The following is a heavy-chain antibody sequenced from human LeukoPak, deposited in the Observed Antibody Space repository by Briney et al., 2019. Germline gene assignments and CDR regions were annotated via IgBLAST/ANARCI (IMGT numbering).Heavy chain of an antibody. V-gene: IGHV4-4*02. D-gene: IGHD6-13*01. CDR3: AREGSRWLYMDV. CDR1: GGSISSGNW. CDR2: IFHNGTT. J-gene: IGHJ6*03. Sequence: SETLSLTCVVSGGSISSGNWWSWVRQPPGKGLEWLGEIFHNGTTNYNPSLKSRVTISLDKSNNQFSLKLSSVTAADTAVYSCAREGSRWLYMDVWGKGTTVTVSS.